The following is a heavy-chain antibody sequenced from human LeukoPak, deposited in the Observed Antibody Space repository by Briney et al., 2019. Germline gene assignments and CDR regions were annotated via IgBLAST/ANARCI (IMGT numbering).Heavy chain of an antibody. J-gene: IGHJ4*02. V-gene: IGHV4-39*01. Sequence: SETLSLTCTVSGGSISSSSYSWGWIRQPPGKGLEWIGSIYYSGSTYYNPSLKSRVTISVDTSKNQFSLKLSSVTAADTAVYYCASHARSSSFDYWGQGTLVTVSS. CDR3: ASHARSSSFDY. D-gene: IGHD6-6*01. CDR1: GGSISSSSYS. CDR2: IYYSGST.